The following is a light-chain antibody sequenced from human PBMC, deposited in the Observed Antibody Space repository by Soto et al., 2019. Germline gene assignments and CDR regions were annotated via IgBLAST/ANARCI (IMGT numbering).Light chain of an antibody. CDR2: GAS. CDR1: QSVSSNY. V-gene: IGKV3-20*01. CDR3: QQYGSSLIT. Sequence: EYVLTQSPGTLSLSPGERATLSCRASQSVSSNYLAWYQQKPGQAPRLLIYGASSRATGIPDRFSGSGSGTDFTLTISRLEPEDFAVYYCQQYGSSLITFGQGTRLEIK. J-gene: IGKJ5*01.